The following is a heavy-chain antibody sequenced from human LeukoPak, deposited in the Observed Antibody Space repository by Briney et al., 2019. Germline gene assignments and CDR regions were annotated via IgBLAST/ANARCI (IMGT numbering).Heavy chain of an antibody. D-gene: IGHD5-24*01. V-gene: IGHV3-30*02. CDR1: GFSFSSYG. CDR3: TKGGDGYNQGVDY. Sequence: GGSLRLSCAVSGFSFSSYGMHWVRQAPGKGLEWVAFIRFDGSKKFHVDSVKGRFTISRDNSKNMLYLQMNSLRGEDTAIYYCTKGGDGYNQGVDYWGQGTLVTVSS. J-gene: IGHJ4*02. CDR2: IRFDGSKK.